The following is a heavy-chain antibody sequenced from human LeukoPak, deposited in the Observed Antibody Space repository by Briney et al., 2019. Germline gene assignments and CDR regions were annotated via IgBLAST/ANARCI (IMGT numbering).Heavy chain of an antibody. J-gene: IGHJ4*02. CDR3: ARTIVATIHNFDY. CDR1: GGSFSGYY. Sequence: SETLPLTCAVYGGSFSGYYWSWIRQPPGKGLEWIREINHSGSTNYNPSLKSRVTISVDTSKNQFSLKLSSVTAADTAVYYCARTIVATIHNFDYWGQGTLVTVSS. V-gene: IGHV4-34*01. D-gene: IGHD5-12*01. CDR2: INHSGST.